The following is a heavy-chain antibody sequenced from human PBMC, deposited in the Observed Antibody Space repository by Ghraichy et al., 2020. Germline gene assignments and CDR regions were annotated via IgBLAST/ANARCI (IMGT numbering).Heavy chain of an antibody. CDR2: MNPNSGNT. V-gene: IGHV1-8*01. J-gene: IGHJ6*02. CDR3: ARVLVPAAIQAYYYYGMDV. D-gene: IGHD2-2*02. CDR1: GYTFTSYD. Sequence: ASVKVSCKASGYTFTSYDINWVRQATGQGLEWMGWMNPNSGNTGYAQKFQGRVTMTRNTSISTAYMELSSLRSEDTAVYYCARVLVPAAIQAYYYYGMDVWGQGTTVTVSS.